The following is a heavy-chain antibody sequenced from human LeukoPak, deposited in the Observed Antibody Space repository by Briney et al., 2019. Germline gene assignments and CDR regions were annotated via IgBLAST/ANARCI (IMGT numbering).Heavy chain of an antibody. D-gene: IGHD3-22*01. V-gene: IGHV3-21*01. CDR2: ISVRSNYI. Sequence: PGGSLRLSCVASGYTFSSYSINWVRHAPGKGLEWVSSISVRSNYIYYADSVRGRFSISRDDARDSLYLQMNRLRAEDTAVYFCVRLRRNSDTSGFYYYYDLWGQGTLVTVSS. J-gene: IGHJ4*02. CDR1: GYTFSSYS. CDR3: VRLRRNSDTSGFYYYYDL.